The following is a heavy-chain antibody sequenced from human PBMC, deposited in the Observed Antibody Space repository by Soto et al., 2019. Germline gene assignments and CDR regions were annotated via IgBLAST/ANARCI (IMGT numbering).Heavy chain of an antibody. J-gene: IGHJ3*02. Sequence: SETLSLTCAVSGYSITSGYYWGWIRQPPGKGLEWIGSIYHSGSTYYNPSLKSRVSTSVDTSKNQFSLKLSSVTAADTAVYYCARDSYGGNSDFDIWGQGTMGTV. D-gene: IGHD4-17*01. V-gene: IGHV4-38-2*02. CDR1: GYSITSGYY. CDR2: IYHSGST. CDR3: ARDSYGGNSDFDI.